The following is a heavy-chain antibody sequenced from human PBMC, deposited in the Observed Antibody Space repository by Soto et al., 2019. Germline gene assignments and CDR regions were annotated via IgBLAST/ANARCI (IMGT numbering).Heavy chain of an antibody. J-gene: IGHJ4*02. CDR2: INPNSGGT. D-gene: IGHD6-19*01. V-gene: IGHV1-2*04. Sequence: ASVKVCCKASGYTFTGYDMHWVRQAPGQGLEWMGWINPNSGGTNYAQKFQGWVTMTRDTSISTAYMELSRLRSDDTAVYYCARWSVDKIDYWGQGTLVTVSS. CDR3: ARWSVDKIDY. CDR1: GYTFTGYD.